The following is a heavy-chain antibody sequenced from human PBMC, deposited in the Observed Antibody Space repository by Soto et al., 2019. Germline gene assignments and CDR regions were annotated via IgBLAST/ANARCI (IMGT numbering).Heavy chain of an antibody. V-gene: IGHV4-4*07. CDR1: GGPISPYY. CDR3: AREGGYYDSSGSGVYPYFGVDV. Sequence: DTLSLTCSVSGGPISPYYWSWIRQPAGKGLEWIGRIYFTGSTNYNPPLKSRVTMSVDTSKNQFSLKLSSVTAADTAVYYCAREGGYYDSSGSGVYPYFGVDVWGPGTTVTVS. CDR2: IYFTGST. J-gene: IGHJ6*02. D-gene: IGHD3-22*01.